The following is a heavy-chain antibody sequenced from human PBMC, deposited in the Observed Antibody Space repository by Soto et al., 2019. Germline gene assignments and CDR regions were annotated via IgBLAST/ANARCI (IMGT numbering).Heavy chain of an antibody. CDR3: ARRQNRNNLFDT. Sequence: GSLSLTCAASGGSFSDHYLGWIRQSPGKGLEWIGRSYYSGSTSYNPSLRSRVTISIDTSKTQFSLRLRSVTAADTAVYYCARRQNRNNLFDTWGQGTLVTVS. J-gene: IGHJ5*02. D-gene: IGHD1-1*01. CDR2: SYYSGST. CDR1: GGSFSDHY. V-gene: IGHV4-59*11.